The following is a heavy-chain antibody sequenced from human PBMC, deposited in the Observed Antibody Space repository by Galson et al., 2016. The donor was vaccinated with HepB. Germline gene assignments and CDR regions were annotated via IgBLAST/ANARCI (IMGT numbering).Heavy chain of an antibody. D-gene: IGHD6-19*01. V-gene: IGHV5-51*01. Sequence: QSGAEVTKPGESLKISCEGSGSSFTSYWIGWVRQMPGKGLEWMGIIYPGDSEIRSSPSFQGQVTISADKSISTAYLQWSSLKASDTAAYYCARPSSAGWYYFDYWGQGTLVTVSS. J-gene: IGHJ4*02. CDR1: GSSFTSYW. CDR3: ARPSSAGWYYFDY. CDR2: IYPGDSEI.